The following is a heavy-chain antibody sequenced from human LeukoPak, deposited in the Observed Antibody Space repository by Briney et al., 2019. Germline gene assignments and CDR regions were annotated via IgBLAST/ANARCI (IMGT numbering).Heavy chain of an antibody. Sequence: PSETLSLTCTVSGGSISSGDYYWSWIRQPPGKGLEWIGYIYYSGSTYYNPSLKSRVTISVDTSKNQFSLKLSSVTAADTAVYYCARGFSVAIFGNWFDPWGQGTLVTVSS. J-gene: IGHJ5*02. CDR3: ARGFSVAIFGNWFDP. D-gene: IGHD3-3*01. CDR2: IYYSGST. CDR1: GGSISSGDYY. V-gene: IGHV4-30-4*08.